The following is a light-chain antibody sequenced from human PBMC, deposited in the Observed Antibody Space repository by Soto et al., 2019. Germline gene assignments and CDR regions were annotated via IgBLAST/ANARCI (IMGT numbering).Light chain of an antibody. J-gene: IGKJ2*01. CDR2: AAS. CDR3: QQSYSTPYT. V-gene: IGKV1-39*01. CDR1: QSISSY. Sequence: DIQMTQSPSSLSASVGARVTITCRASQSISSYLNWYQQKPGKAPKLLIYAASSLQSGVPSRVSGSGSGTDFTLTISSLQPEDFETYYCQQSYSTPYTFGQGTKLASK.